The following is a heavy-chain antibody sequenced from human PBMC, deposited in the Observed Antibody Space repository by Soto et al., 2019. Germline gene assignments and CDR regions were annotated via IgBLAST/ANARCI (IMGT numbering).Heavy chain of an antibody. D-gene: IGHD5-18*01. CDR1: VGSISSSSYY. J-gene: IGHJ6*02. V-gene: IGHV4-39*01. CDR3: ARTHPNPYTAMAQYYYYYGMDV. CDR2: IYYSGST. Sequence: PSETLSLTCTVSVGSISSSSYYWCWIRQPPGKGLEWIGSIYYSGSTYYNPSLKSRVTISVDTSKNQFSLKLSSVTAADTAVYYCARTHPNPYTAMAQYYYYYGMDVWGQGTTVTVSS.